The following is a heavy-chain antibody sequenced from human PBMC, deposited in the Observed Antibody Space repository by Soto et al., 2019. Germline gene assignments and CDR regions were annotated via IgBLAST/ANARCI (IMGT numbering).Heavy chain of an antibody. Sequence: QVQLVQSGAEVKKPGSSVKVSCKASGGTFSSYTISWVRQAPGQGLEWMGRIIPILGIANYAQKFQGRVTITAHKSTSTAYMELSSLRSEDTAVYYCARGSAAGTDYWGQGTLVTVSS. V-gene: IGHV1-69*02. CDR1: GGTFSSYT. D-gene: IGHD6-13*01. CDR2: IIPILGIA. CDR3: ARGSAAGTDY. J-gene: IGHJ4*02.